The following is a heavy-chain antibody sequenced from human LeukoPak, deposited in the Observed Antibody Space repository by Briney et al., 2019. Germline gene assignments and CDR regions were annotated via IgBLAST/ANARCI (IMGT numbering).Heavy chain of an antibody. CDR1: GFTFSSYA. D-gene: IGHD6-13*01. V-gene: IGHV3-23*01. CDR2: ISGSGGST. Sequence: GGSLTLSCAASGFTFSSYAMSWVRQAPGKGREGVSAISGSGGSTYYEDSVKGRFTISRDNSKNTLYLQMNSLRVEDTAVYYCAKDRDSIAAAGTGDYLGQGTLVPVSS. CDR3: AKDRDSIAAAGTGDY. J-gene: IGHJ4*02.